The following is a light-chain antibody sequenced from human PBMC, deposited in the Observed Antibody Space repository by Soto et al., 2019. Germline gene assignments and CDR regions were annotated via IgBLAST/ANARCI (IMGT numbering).Light chain of an antibody. CDR2: AAF. Sequence: DIQMTQSPSSLSASVGDRVTITCRASQGISNYLAWYQQKPGKVPKLLIYAAFTLQSGVPSRFSGSGSGTDFTLTISGLQPEDVATYYWQKYNSAPRTFGPGTKVDIK. V-gene: IGKV1-27*01. CDR1: QGISNY. J-gene: IGKJ3*01. CDR3: QKYNSAPRT.